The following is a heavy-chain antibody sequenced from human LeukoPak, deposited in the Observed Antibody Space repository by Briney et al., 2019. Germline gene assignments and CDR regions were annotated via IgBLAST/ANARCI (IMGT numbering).Heavy chain of an antibody. CDR1: GFTFSSYA. CDR3: ARDLRSSGWYELVGYYYYMDV. Sequence: GGSLRLSCAASGFTFSSYAMHWVRQAPGKGLEWVAVISYDGSNKYYADSVKGRFTISRDNSKNTLYLQMNSLRAEDTAVYYCARDLRSSGWYELVGYYYYMDVWGKGTTVTVSS. J-gene: IGHJ6*03. D-gene: IGHD6-19*01. CDR2: ISYDGSNK. V-gene: IGHV3-30*01.